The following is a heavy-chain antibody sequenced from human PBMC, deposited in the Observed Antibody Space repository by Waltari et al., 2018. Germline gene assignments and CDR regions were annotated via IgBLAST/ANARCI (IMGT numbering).Heavy chain of an antibody. CDR3: ARILDYFDY. V-gene: IGHV1-2*02. CDR1: GYIFTGNY. CDR2: INPNNGGT. J-gene: IGHJ4*02. Sequence: QVQLVQSGAEVRKPGASVKVSCKASGYIFTGNYMHWVRQAPGQGLEWMGWINPNNGGTNYAQKFQGRVTMTRDTSISTAYMELSGLRSDDTAVYYCARILDYFDYWGQGTLVTVSS.